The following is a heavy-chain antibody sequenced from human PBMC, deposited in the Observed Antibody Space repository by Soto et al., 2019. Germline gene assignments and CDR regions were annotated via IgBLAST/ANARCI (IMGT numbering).Heavy chain of an antibody. J-gene: IGHJ4*02. CDR1: GYTFTSYG. D-gene: IGHD5-18*01. CDR3: ARVMKGIQLWSSTYYFDY. Sequence: ASVKVSCKASGYTFTSYGISWVRQAPGQGLEWMGWISAYDGNTNYAQKLQGRVTMTTDTSTSTAYMELRSLRSDDTAVYYCARVMKGIQLWSSTYYFDYWGQGTLVTVSS. V-gene: IGHV1-18*04. CDR2: ISAYDGNT.